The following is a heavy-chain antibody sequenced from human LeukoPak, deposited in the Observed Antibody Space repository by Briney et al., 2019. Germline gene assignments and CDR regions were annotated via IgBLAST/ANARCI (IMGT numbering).Heavy chain of an antibody. Sequence: PSETLSLTCTVSGYSISSDYYWGWIRQPPGKGLEWIGNIFHNGNTYYNPSLKSRVTMTTDTSTSTAYMELRSLRSDDTAVYYCARGGWELLPFFDYWGQGTLVTVSS. CDR3: ARGGWELLPFFDY. CDR1: GYSISSDYY. J-gene: IGHJ4*02. V-gene: IGHV4-38-2*02. CDR2: IFHNGNT. D-gene: IGHD1-26*01.